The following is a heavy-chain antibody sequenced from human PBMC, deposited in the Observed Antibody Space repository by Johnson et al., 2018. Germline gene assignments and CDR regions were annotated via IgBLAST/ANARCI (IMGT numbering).Heavy chain of an antibody. V-gene: IGHV3-48*02. J-gene: IGHJ6*02. CDR2: ISSSSSTI. Sequence: VQLVQSGGGLVQPGGSLRLSCAASGFTFSSYSMNWVRQAPGQGLEWVSYISSSSSTISYADSVKGRFTISRDNAKNSLYLQMNSLRDEDTAVYYCARRGIAAAGSYYGIDVWGQGTTVTVSS. CDR1: GFTFSSYS. CDR3: ARRGIAAAGSYYGIDV. D-gene: IGHD6-13*01.